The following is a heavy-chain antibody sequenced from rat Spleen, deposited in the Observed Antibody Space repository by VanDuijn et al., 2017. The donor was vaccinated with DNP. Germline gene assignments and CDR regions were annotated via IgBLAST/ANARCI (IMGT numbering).Heavy chain of an antibody. CDR1: GFTFSNYW. CDR2: ISSTGDNT. V-gene: IGHV5-31*01. D-gene: IGHD1-5*01. Sequence: EVQLVETGGGLVQPGRSLKLSCVASGFTFSNYWRYWIRQAPGKGLEWVSSISSTGDNTYYSDSVKGRFSLSRDNAKSTLYLQMDSLRSEDTATYYCARHRGTTTWDWFAYWGQGTLVTVSS. J-gene: IGHJ3*01. CDR3: ARHRGTTTWDWFAY.